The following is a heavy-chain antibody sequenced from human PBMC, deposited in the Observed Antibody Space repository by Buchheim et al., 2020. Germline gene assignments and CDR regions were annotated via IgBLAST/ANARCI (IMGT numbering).Heavy chain of an antibody. D-gene: IGHD6-25*01. CDR1: GGSISSSNW. J-gene: IGHJ5*02. CDR2: SYHSGST. Sequence: LVNPSGTLSLTCAVSGGSISSSNWWIWVRQPPGMGLEWIGESYHSGSTHYNPSLKSRVTISVDKSKNQFSLKLSSVTASDTAVYYCASAVGSPFRARARGFDPWGQGTL. V-gene: IGHV4-4*02. CDR3: ASAVGSPFRARARGFDP.